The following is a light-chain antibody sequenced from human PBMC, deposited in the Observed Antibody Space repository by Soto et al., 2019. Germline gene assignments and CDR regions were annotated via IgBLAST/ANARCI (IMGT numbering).Light chain of an antibody. CDR3: QTWGTGIWV. V-gene: IGLV4-69*01. Sequence: QLVLTQSPSASASLGASVKLTCTLSSGHSSYAIAWHQQQPEKGPRYLMKLNSDGSHSRGDGIPARFSGSSSGTERYLTISSLQSEDEADYYCQTWGTGIWVFGGGTKVTVL. J-gene: IGLJ3*02. CDR2: LNSDGSH. CDR1: SGHSSYA.